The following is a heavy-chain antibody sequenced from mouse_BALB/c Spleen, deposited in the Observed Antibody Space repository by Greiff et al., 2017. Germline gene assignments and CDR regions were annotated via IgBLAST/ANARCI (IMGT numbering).Heavy chain of an antibody. D-gene: IGHD1-1*01. Sequence: QVQLQQPGAELVKPGASVKLSCKASGYTFTSYWMHWVKQRPGQGLEWIGEINPSNGRTNYNEKFKSKATLTVDKSSSTAYMQLSSLTSEDSAVYYGARGTTVVGGYAMDYWGQGTSVTVSS. J-gene: IGHJ4*01. CDR2: INPSNGRT. CDR1: GYTFTSYW. CDR3: ARGTTVVGGYAMDY. V-gene: IGHV1S81*02.